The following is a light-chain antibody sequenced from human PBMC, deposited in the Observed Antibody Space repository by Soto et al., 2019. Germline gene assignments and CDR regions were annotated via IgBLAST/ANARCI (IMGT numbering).Light chain of an antibody. CDR2: GVN. CDR1: SSDFGDDKY. CDR3: QSYDSSLSVV. V-gene: IGLV2-14*01. J-gene: IGLJ2*01. Sequence: QSVLTQPASVSGSPGQSITVSCTGSSSDFGDDKYVSWYQQQPGKGPNLLIYGVNSRPSGISNRFSGSKSGTSASLAISGLQAEDEADYYCQSYDSSLSVVFGGGTKLTVL.